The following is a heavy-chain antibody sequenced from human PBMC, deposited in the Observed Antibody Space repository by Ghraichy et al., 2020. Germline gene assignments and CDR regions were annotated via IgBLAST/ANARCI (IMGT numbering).Heavy chain of an antibody. CDR3: ARDRYCSSTSCYGPQGFDY. CDR2: INHNSGGT. Sequence: ASVKVSCKASGYTFTGYYMHWVRQAPGQGLEWMGWINHNSGGTNYAQKFQGRVTMTRDTSISTAYMELSRLRSDDTAVYYCARDRYCSSTSCYGPQGFDYWGQGTLVTVSS. V-gene: IGHV1-2*02. CDR1: GYTFTGYY. D-gene: IGHD2-2*01. J-gene: IGHJ4*02.